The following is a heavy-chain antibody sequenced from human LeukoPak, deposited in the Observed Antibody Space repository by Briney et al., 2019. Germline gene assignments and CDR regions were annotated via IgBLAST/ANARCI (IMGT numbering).Heavy chain of an antibody. V-gene: IGHV4-34*01. CDR2: INHSGST. D-gene: IGHD1-1*01. CDR1: GGSFSGYY. J-gene: IGHJ4*02. Sequence: SETLSLTCAVYGGSFSGYYWXXXXXPXGXXLXWIGEINHSGSTNYNPSLKSRVTISVDTSKNQFSLKLSSVTAADTAVYYCTRGNWNVRFDYWGQGTLVTVSS. CDR3: TRGNWNVRFDY.